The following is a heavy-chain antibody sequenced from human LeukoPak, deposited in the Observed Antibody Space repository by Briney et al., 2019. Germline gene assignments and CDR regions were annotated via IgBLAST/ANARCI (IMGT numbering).Heavy chain of an antibody. CDR1: GYTFTDYY. J-gene: IGHJ3*02. Sequence: ASVKVSCKASGYTFTDYYIYWVRQAPGQGLEWMGWINPDSGATNYAQKFQGRVTMTKDTSIYTAYMELSRLRSDNTAVYYCAGYGDYENDAFDIWGQGTMVTVSS. CDR2: INPDSGAT. CDR3: AGYGDYENDAFDI. D-gene: IGHD4-17*01. V-gene: IGHV1-2*02.